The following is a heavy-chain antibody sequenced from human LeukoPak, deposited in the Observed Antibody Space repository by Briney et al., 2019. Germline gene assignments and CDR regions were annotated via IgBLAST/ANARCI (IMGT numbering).Heavy chain of an antibody. Sequence: ASVKVSCKASGYTFTGYYMHWVRQAPGQGLEWMGIINPSGGSTSYAQKFQGRVTMTRDTSTSTVYMELSSLRSEDTAVYYCARDLIERWLDPPYYFDYWGQGTLVTVSS. CDR1: GYTFTGYY. CDR2: INPSGGST. D-gene: IGHD6-19*01. J-gene: IGHJ4*02. CDR3: ARDLIERWLDPPYYFDY. V-gene: IGHV1-46*01.